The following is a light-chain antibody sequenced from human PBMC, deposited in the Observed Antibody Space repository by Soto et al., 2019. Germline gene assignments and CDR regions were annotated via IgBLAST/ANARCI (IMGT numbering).Light chain of an antibody. J-gene: IGKJ5*01. V-gene: IGKV3-11*01. Sequence: VLTQSPATLPLSPGERAPLSCRACPSVANFVAWYQQKPGQAPRLLIYGAFNRATGIPARFSGSGSGTDFTLTISSLEPEDSAVYYCQQRNIWPPVTFGHGARLEIK. CDR3: QQRNIWPPVT. CDR1: PSVANF. CDR2: GAF.